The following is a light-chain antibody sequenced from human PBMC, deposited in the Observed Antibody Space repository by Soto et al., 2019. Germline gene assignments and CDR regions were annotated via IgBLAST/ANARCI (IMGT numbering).Light chain of an antibody. CDR2: EVT. J-gene: IGLJ3*02. V-gene: IGLV2-14*01. CDR3: LSHTGSRTL. Sequence: QSALTQPSSVSGSPGRSITISCTGARSDVGDYNYVSWYQVHPGQVPKLIIFEVTTRPSGVSDRFSGSRSGKTAPLTISGLQAEDEADYYCLSHTGSRTLFGGGTKLTVL. CDR1: RSDVGDYNY.